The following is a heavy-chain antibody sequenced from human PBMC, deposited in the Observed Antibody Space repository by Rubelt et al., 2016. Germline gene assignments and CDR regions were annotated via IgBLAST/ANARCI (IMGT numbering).Heavy chain of an antibody. D-gene: IGHD6-19*01. J-gene: IGHJ5*02. V-gene: IGHV1-3*01. Sequence: QVQLVQSGAEVKKPGASVKVSCKASGYTFTSYAMHWVRQAPGQRLEWMGWINAGNGNTKYSQKFRGRVTITRDTSAGTAYMELSSLRAEDTAVYYCARVIWGSGWSNNWFDPWGQGTLVTVSS. CDR1: GYTFTSYA. CDR2: INAGNGNT. CDR3: ARVIWGSGWSNNWFDP.